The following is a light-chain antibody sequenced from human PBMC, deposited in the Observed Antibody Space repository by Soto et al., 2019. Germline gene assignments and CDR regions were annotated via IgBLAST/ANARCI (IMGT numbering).Light chain of an antibody. CDR1: QSVSNNY. V-gene: IGKV3-20*01. J-gene: IGKJ1*01. Sequence: PDTPNLSRGERINQSCMASQSVSNNYVAWYQQKPGQSPSLLIYGASNRATGIPDRFSGSGSLTDLTLTYSRRERSRFAGYSCQQYCDSGTFGQGTKVDI. CDR3: QQYCDSGT. CDR2: GAS.